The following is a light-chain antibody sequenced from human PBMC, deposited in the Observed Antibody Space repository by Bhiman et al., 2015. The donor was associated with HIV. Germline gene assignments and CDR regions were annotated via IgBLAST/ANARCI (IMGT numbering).Light chain of an antibody. V-gene: IGLV3-21*04. CDR2: YSS. J-gene: IGLJ3*02. Sequence: SYELTQPPSVSVAPGKSASITCGGNNIESKSVHWYQKRPGQAPVLVIKYSSDRPSQIPERFSGSNSGNTATLTISRVEAGDEAEYYCQVWDTSGVWVFGGGTKLTVL. CDR1: NIESKS. CDR3: QVWDTSGVWV.